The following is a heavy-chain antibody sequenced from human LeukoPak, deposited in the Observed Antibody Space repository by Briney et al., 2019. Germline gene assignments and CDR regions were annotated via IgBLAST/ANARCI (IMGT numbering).Heavy chain of an antibody. D-gene: IGHD6-19*01. J-gene: IGHJ5*02. CDR2: ISGSGGST. Sequence: GGSLRLSCAASGFTFGNYAMSWVRQAPGKGLEWVSVISGSGGSTYYADSVKGRFTISRDNSKNTLYLQMNSLRAEDTAVYYCAKGEGQWLVRWFDPWGQGTLVTVSS. V-gene: IGHV3-23*01. CDR1: GFTFGNYA. CDR3: AKGEGQWLVRWFDP.